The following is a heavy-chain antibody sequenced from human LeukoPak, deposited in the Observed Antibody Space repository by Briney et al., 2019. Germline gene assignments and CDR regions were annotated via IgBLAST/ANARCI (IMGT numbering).Heavy chain of an antibody. J-gene: IGHJ4*02. CDR2: INHSGST. V-gene: IGHV4-34*01. CDR3: ARESQYGGNDY. D-gene: IGHD4-23*01. CDR1: GGSFSGYY. Sequence: SETLSLTCAVYGGSFSGYYWSWIRQPPGKGLEWIGEINHSGSTNYNPSLKSRVTISVDTSKNQFSLKLSSVTAADTAVYYCARESQYGGNDYWGQGTLVTVSS.